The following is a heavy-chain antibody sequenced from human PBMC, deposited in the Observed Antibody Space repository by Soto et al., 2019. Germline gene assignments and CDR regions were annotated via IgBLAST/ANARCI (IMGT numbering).Heavy chain of an antibody. D-gene: IGHD4-17*01. V-gene: IGHV4-4*02. Sequence: QVQLQESGPGLVKSSGTLSLTCAVSGGSITSTNLWSWVRQPPGQGLEWIGEIYHTGSANYNPSLKSRVIMSVDKSKNQFSLKLSSVTAADTAVYYCARGSTTVVTPNWFDPWGQGTLVTVYS. CDR3: ARGSTTVVTPNWFDP. CDR2: IYHTGSA. CDR1: GGSITSTNL. J-gene: IGHJ5*02.